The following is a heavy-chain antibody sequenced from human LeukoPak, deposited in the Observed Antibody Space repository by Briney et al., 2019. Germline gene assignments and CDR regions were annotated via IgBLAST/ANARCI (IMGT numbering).Heavy chain of an antibody. V-gene: IGHV3-66*01. CDR2: IYSGGST. CDR3: ARVGDCGRASCYAIDY. D-gene: IGHD2-2*01. CDR1: GFTVSSNY. Sequence: PGGSLRLSCAASGFTVSSNYMSWVRQAPGKGLEWVSIIYSGGSTYYTDSVRGRFIISRDISKNTLYLQMNSLRAEDTAVYHCARVGDCGRASCYAIDYWGQGTLVTVSS. J-gene: IGHJ4*02.